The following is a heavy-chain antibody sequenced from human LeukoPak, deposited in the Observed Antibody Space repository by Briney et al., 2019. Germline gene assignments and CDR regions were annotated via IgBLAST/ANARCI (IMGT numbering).Heavy chain of an antibody. CDR3: ARFYSSSSY. CDR1: GGSISSSSYY. V-gene: IGHV4-39*07. CDR2: IYYSGST. D-gene: IGHD6-6*01. J-gene: IGHJ4*02. Sequence: PSETLSLTCTVSGGSISSSSYYWGWIRQPPGKGLEWIGSIYYSGSTYYNPSLKSRVTISVDTSKNQFSLKLSSVTAADTAVYYCARFYSSSSYSGQGTLVTVSS.